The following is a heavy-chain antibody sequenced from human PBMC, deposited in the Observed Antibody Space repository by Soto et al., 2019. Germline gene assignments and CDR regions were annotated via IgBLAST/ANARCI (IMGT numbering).Heavy chain of an antibody. CDR1: GYTFTSYY. V-gene: IGHV1-46*01. CDR3: ARDGLSITIFGVETYNWFDP. CDR2: INPSGGST. Sequence: ASVKVSCKASGYTFTSYYMHWVRQAPGQGLEWMGIINPSGGSTSYAQKFQGRVTMTRDTSTSTVYMELSSLRSEDTAVYYCARDGLSITIFGVETYNWFDPWGQGTLVTVSS. J-gene: IGHJ5*02. D-gene: IGHD3-3*01.